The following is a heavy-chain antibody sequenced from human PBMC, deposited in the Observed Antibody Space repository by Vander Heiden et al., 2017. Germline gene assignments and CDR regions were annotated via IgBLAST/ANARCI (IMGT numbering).Heavy chain of an antibody. CDR3: ASITGTTGGDAFDI. CDR1: GCTFGSSS. J-gene: IGHJ3*02. Sequence: EVQLVESGGGPVKPGGYLRLSCAASGCTFGSSSMNWVRQAPGKGLEWVSAISSSSSYIYYADSVKGLFTISRDNAKNSLYLQMNSLRAEDTAVYYCASITGTTGGDAFDIWGQGTMVTVSS. CDR2: ISSSSSYI. D-gene: IGHD1-20*01. V-gene: IGHV3-21*01.